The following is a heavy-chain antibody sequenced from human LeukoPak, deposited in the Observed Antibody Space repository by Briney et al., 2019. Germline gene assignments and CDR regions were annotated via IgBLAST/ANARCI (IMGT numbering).Heavy chain of an antibody. CDR3: ARHPKYSSSWYSFDY. D-gene: IGHD6-13*01. V-gene: IGHV4-59*08. CDR2: IYYSGST. Sequence: SETLSLTCTVSGGSISSYYWSCIRQPPGKGLEWIGYIYYSGSTNYNPSLKSRVTISVDTSKNQFSLKLSSVTAADTAVYYCARHPKYSSSWYSFDYWGQGTLVTVSS. CDR1: GGSISSYY. J-gene: IGHJ4*02.